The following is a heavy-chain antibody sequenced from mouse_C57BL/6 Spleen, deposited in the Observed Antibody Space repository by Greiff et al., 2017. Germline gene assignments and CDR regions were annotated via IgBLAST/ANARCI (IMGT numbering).Heavy chain of an antibody. CDR3: AREATHDY. D-gene: IGHD3-2*02. V-gene: IGHV1-82*01. J-gene: IGHJ2*01. CDR1: GYAFSSSW. CDR2: IYPGDGDT. Sequence: VQLQQSGPELVKPGASVKISCKASGYAFSSSWMNWVKQRPGKGLEWIGRIYPGDGDTNYNGKFKGKATLTADKSSSTAYMQLSSLTSEDSAVYFCAREATHDYWGQGTTLTVSS.